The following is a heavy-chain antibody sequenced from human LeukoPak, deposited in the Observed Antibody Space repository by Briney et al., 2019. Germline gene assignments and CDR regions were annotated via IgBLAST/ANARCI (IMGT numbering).Heavy chain of an antibody. CDR3: AREKQKYSSGWYCLDY. V-gene: IGHV3-33*01. CDR2: IWYDGSNK. D-gene: IGHD6-19*01. Sequence: GGSLRLSCAASGFTFSTYGLHWVRQAPGKGLKWVALIWYDGSNKYYADSVKGRFTISRDNSKNTLYLQMDSLRAEDTAVYYCAREKQKYSSGWYCLDYWGQGTLVTVSS. CDR1: GFTFSTYG. J-gene: IGHJ4*02.